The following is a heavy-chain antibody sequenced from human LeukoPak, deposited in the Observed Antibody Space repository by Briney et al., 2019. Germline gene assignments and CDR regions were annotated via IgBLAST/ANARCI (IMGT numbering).Heavy chain of an antibody. CDR1: GFTFSSYW. CDR2: INSDGSST. Sequence: GGSLRLSCAASGFTFSSYWMHWDRQAPGKGLVWVSRINSDGSSTSYADSVKGRFTISRDNAKNTLYLQMNSLRAEDTAVYYCARDRILVGATTSHFDYWGQGTLVTVSS. D-gene: IGHD1-26*01. J-gene: IGHJ4*02. V-gene: IGHV3-74*01. CDR3: ARDRILVGATTSHFDY.